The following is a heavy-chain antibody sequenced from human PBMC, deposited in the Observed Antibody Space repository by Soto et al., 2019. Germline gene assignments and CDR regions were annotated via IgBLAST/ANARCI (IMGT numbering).Heavy chain of an antibody. J-gene: IGHJ4*02. D-gene: IGHD3-9*01. CDR1: GYTFTNYD. CDR3: ASWAGYSK. V-gene: IGHV1-8*01. Sequence: QVQLVQSGAEVKKPGASVKVSCKASGYTFTNYDINWVRQATGQGLEWMGWMRPNNGSTGYAQKFQGRVTMTRNTSINTAYMELSSLRSEDTAVYYCASWAGYSKWGQGTLVTVSS. CDR2: MRPNNGST.